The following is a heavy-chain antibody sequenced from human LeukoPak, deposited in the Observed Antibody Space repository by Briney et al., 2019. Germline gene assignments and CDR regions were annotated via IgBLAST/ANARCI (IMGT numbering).Heavy chain of an antibody. Sequence: GGTLRLSCAASGFTFSSYGMSWVRQAPGKGLEWVSAISGSGGSTYYADSVKGRFTISRDNSKNTLYLQMNSLRAEDTAVYYCAKDPAEDYYGSGSLSTHNYWGQGTLVTVSS. CDR1: GFTFSSYG. J-gene: IGHJ4*02. CDR3: AKDPAEDYYGSGSLSTHNY. D-gene: IGHD3-10*01. V-gene: IGHV3-23*01. CDR2: ISGSGGST.